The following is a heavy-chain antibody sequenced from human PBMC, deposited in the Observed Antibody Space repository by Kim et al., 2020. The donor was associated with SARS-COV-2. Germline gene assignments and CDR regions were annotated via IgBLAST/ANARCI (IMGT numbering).Heavy chain of an antibody. D-gene: IGHD5-12*01. Sequence: SETLSLTCTVSGGSISSYYWSWIRQPPGKGLEWIGYIYYSGSTNYNPSLKSRVTISVDTSKNQFSLKLSSVTAADTAVYYCARGDSGYDWGDWYFDLWGRGPLVTVSS. CDR1: GGSISSYY. V-gene: IGHV4-59*01. CDR2: IYYSGST. CDR3: ARGDSGYDWGDWYFDL. J-gene: IGHJ2*01.